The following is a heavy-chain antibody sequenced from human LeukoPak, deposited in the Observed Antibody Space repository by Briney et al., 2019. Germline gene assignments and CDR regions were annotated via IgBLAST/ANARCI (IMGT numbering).Heavy chain of an antibody. CDR2: IRSKANSYSA. D-gene: IGHD1-26*01. J-gene: IGHJ4*02. CDR1: GFTFSASA. CDR3: TTGAPGY. V-gene: IGHV3-73*01. Sequence: GGSLRLSCAASGFTFSASAMHWVRQASGKGLEWVGRIRSKANSYSAAYAASVKGRFTISRDDSKNTAYLQMNSLKTEDTAVYYCTTGAPGYWGQGTLVTVSS.